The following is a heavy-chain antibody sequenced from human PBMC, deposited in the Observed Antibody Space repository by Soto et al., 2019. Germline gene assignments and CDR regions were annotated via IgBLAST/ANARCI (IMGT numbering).Heavy chain of an antibody. Sequence: EVQLVESGGGLIQPGGSLRLSCAASGFTVSSNFMSWVRQAPGKGLEWVSVIYSGGTTYYADSVEGRFTVSRDNSKNTLYLQMNSLRAEDTAVYYCARYLSTSWDGIFDYWGQGSMVTVSA. V-gene: IGHV3-53*01. CDR3: ARYLSTSWDGIFDY. CDR2: IYSGGTT. D-gene: IGHD1-20*01. CDR1: GFTVSSNF. J-gene: IGHJ4*02.